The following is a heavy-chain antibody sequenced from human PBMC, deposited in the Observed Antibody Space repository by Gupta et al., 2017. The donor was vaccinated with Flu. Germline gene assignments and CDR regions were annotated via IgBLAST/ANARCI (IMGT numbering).Heavy chain of an antibody. CDR2: IIPMFDTA. D-gene: IGHD1-20*01. V-gene: IGHV1-69*06. CDR3: ARSNITGPAVYRYYGLDI. Sequence: GQGLEWMGGIIPMFDTAHYAQKFQATVTITADKSARTAYMELTSLQSDDTAVYFCARSNITGPAVYRYYGLDIWGQGTTVTVFS. J-gene: IGHJ6*02.